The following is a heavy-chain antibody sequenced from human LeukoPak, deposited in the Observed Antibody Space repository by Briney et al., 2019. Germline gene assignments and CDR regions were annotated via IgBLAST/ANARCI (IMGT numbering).Heavy chain of an antibody. V-gene: IGHV3-11*01. CDR2: ISSSGNTI. Sequence: GGSLRLSCAASGFTFGDYYMSWIRQAPGKGLEWVSSISSSGNTISYTDSVKGRFTISRDNAKNSLSLQMNSLRAEDTAVYYCARHQVIAALFDYWGQGTLVTVSS. CDR3: ARHQVIAALFDY. J-gene: IGHJ4*02. D-gene: IGHD2-15*01. CDR1: GFTFGDYY.